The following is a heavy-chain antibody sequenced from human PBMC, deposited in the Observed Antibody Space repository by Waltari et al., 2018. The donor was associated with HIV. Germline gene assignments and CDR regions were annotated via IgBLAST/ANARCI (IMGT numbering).Heavy chain of an antibody. CDR2: IGSSPSHI. CDR3: ARGYDSSATYPDY. CDR1: GFTFSSYS. V-gene: IGHV3-21*01. J-gene: IGHJ4*02. Sequence: EVQLVESGGGLVKPGGSLRLSCAASGFTFSSYSMNWARQAPGKGLGVVSSIGSSPSHIFHADSVKGRFTISRDNAKNSLYLQMNSLRAEDTAVYYCARGYDSSATYPDYWGQGTLVTVSS. D-gene: IGHD3-22*01.